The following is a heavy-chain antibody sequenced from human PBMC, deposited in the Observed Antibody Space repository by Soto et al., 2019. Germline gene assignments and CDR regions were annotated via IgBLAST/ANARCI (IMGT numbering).Heavy chain of an antibody. CDR3: ARDLDYYGSGSHYYYGMGV. D-gene: IGHD3-10*01. Sequence: QVQLVQSGAEVKKPGSSVKVSCKASGGTFSRYAFSWVRQAPGQGLEWVGGIVPIYGTRGFAQKFQGRLTITADEPTRTAYMELSSLRSEDTAVYYCARDLDYYGSGSHYYYGMGVWGQVTTVTVSS. CDR2: IVPIYGTR. V-gene: IGHV1-69*01. CDR1: GGTFSRYA. J-gene: IGHJ6*02.